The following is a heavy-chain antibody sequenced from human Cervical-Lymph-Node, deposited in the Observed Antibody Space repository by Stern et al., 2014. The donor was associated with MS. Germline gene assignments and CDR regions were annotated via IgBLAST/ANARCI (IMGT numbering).Heavy chain of an antibody. V-gene: IGHV4-59*01. J-gene: IGHJ2*01. CDR3: ARVPTPMWYFDL. Sequence: QVQLQESGPGLVKPSETLSLTCTVSGGSISSYYWSWIRQPPGKGLEWIGYIYYSGSTNYNPSLKSRVTISVDTSKNQFSLKLSSVTAADTAVYYCARVPTPMWYFDLWGRGTLVTVSS. CDR1: GGSISSYY. CDR2: IYYSGST.